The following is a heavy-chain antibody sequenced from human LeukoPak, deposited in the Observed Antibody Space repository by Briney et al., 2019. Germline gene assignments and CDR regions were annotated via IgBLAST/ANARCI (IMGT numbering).Heavy chain of an antibody. V-gene: IGHV4-39*01. CDR1: GGSISDSSFY. J-gene: IGHJ4*02. D-gene: IGHD6-13*01. Sequence: PETLSLTCTVSGGSISDSSFYWGWIRQSPGKGLEWIGSVHSSGNTNYAPSLNSRVTLSVDTSKNQFSLNLSSVTAADTAVYYCARCLATGGRVSFDYWGQGTLVTVSS. CDR2: VHSSGNT. CDR3: ARCLATGGRVSFDY.